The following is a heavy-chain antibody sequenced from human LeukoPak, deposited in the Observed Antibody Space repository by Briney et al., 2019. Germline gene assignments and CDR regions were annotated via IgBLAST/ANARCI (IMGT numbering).Heavy chain of an antibody. V-gene: IGHV3-48*01. CDR1: GFTFSSYR. D-gene: IGHD1-7*01. Sequence: GGSLRLSCAASGFTFSSYRMNWVRQAPGKGLEWVSYISSSSSTIYYADSVKGRFTISRDNAKNSLYLQMNSLRAEDTAVYYCARDFNWNLNDYFDYWGQGTLVTVSS. CDR2: ISSSSSTI. CDR3: ARDFNWNLNDYFDY. J-gene: IGHJ4*02.